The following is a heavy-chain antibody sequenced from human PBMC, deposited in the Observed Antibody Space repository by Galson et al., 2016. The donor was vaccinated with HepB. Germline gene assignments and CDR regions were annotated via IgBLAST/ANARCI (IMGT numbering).Heavy chain of an antibody. D-gene: IGHD5-12*01. CDR2: IYYSGST. Sequence: SETLSLTCTVSGGSISSSSYYWGWIRQPPGKGLEWIGIIYYSGSTYYKPSLKSRVTISVDTSKNQFSLKLSSVTAADTAVYYCARHREGLVATITSFYYYYDMDVWGKGTTVTVSS. V-gene: IGHV4-39*01. CDR1: GGSISSSSYY. CDR3: ARHREGLVATITSFYYYYDMDV. J-gene: IGHJ6*03.